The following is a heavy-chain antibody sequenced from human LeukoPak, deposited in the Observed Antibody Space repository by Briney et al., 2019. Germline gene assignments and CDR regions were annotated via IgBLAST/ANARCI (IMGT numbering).Heavy chain of an antibody. Sequence: GGSLRLSCAVSGLTVNTNDLTWVRQAPGKGLEWVSGISGSGGPTYYADAVKGRFTISRDNSRNTLYLQMNSLRAEDTAVYYCAKSASTVTRHFDFWGQGTLVTVSS. J-gene: IGHJ4*02. CDR1: GLTVNTND. CDR3: AKSASTVTRHFDF. V-gene: IGHV3-23*01. D-gene: IGHD4-17*01. CDR2: ISGSGGPT.